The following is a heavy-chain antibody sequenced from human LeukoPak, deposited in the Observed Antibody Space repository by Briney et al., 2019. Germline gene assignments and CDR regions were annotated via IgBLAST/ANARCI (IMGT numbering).Heavy chain of an antibody. CDR1: GFTFSSYW. V-gene: IGHV3-7*01. D-gene: IGHD3-3*01. CDR3: ARVGFSSGYYTGLGD. CDR2: IKQDGSEK. Sequence: PGGSLRLSCAASGFTFSSYWMSWVRQAPGKGLEWVGNIKQDGSEKWYVDSVKGRFTMSRDNAQNSLFLQMNSLRVEDTAVYYCARVGFSSGYYTGLGDWGQGTLVTVS. J-gene: IGHJ4*02.